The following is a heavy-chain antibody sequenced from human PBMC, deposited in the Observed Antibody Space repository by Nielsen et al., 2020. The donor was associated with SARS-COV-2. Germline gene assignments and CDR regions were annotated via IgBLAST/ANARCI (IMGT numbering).Heavy chain of an antibody. CDR1: GFAFSSYW. J-gene: IGHJ5*01. V-gene: IGHV3-74*01. CDR2: VNSDGTII. Sequence: GGSLRLSCAASGFAFSSYWMHWVRQVSGRGLAWVSRVNSDGTIISYADSVKGRFTISRGNAKNTLYLQMNSLRAEDTAVYYCARGRWLQPAPWFDPWGQGTLVTVSS. D-gene: IGHD5-24*01. CDR3: ARGRWLQPAPWFDP.